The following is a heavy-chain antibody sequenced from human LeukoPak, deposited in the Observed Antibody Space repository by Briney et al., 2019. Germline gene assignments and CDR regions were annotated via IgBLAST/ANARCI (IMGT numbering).Heavy chain of an antibody. CDR3: ARAGGCSGGSCYGGRDY. D-gene: IGHD2-15*01. V-gene: IGHV3-21*01. CDR1: GFTFSSYS. J-gene: IGHJ4*02. Sequence: GGSLRLSCAASGFTFSSYSMNWVRQAPGKGLEWVSSISSSSSYIYYADSMKGRFTISRDNARNSLYLQMNSLRAEDTAVYYCARAGGCSGGSCYGGRDYWGQGTLVTVSS. CDR2: ISSSSSYI.